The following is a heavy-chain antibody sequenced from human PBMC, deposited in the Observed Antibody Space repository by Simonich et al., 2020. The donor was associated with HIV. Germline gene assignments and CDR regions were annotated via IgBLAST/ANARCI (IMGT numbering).Heavy chain of an antibody. Sequence: QVQLQQWGAGLLKPSETLSLTCAVYGGSFSGYYWSWIRQPPGKGLEWMGEINHSESTNYNSSLKSRVTISVDTSKNQFSLKLSSVTAADTAVYYCARRRIQLWLLALDIWGQGTMVTVSS. J-gene: IGHJ3*02. CDR3: ARRRIQLWLLALDI. CDR2: INHSEST. V-gene: IGHV4-34*01. CDR1: GGSFSGYY. D-gene: IGHD5-18*01.